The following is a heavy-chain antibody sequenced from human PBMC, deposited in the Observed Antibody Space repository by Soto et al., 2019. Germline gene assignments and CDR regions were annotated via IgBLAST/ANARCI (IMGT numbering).Heavy chain of an antibody. CDR3: AKIVVERYYDSSGYDY. Sequence: PGGSLRLSCAASGFTFSSYAMSWVRQAPGKGLEWVSAISGSGGSTYYADSVKGRFTISRDNSKNTLYLQMNSLRAEDTAVYYCAKIVVERYYDSSGYDYWGQGTLVTVSS. CDR2: ISGSGGST. V-gene: IGHV3-23*01. D-gene: IGHD3-22*01. CDR1: GFTFSSYA. J-gene: IGHJ4*02.